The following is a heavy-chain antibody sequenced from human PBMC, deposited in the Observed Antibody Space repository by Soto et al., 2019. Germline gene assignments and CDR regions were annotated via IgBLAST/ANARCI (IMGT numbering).Heavy chain of an antibody. V-gene: IGHV1-46*01. CDR2: INPSGGST. D-gene: IGHD1-1*01. Sequence: ASVKVSCKASGYTFTSYYMHWVRQAPGQGLEWMGTINPSGGSTSYAQKFQGRVTMTRDTSTSTVYMELSSLRSEDTAVYYCARAGTTGARFSYSYYGMDVWGQGTTVTSP. CDR3: ARAGTTGARFSYSYYGMDV. J-gene: IGHJ6*02. CDR1: GYTFTSYY.